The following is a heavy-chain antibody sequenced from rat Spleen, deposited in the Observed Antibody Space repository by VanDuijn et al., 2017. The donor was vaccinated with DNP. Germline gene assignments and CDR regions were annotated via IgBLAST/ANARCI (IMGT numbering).Heavy chain of an antibody. CDR2: ITGRGGST. V-gene: IGHV5-31*01. Sequence: EVQLVESGGDLVQPGRSLKLSCVASGFTFNNYWMTWFRQVPGMGLEWVASITGRGGSTYYPDSVKGRFTISRDNAKNTLYLEMNSLRSEDMATYYCARWFNSGYYFDYWGQGVMVTVSS. J-gene: IGHJ2*01. CDR3: ARWFNSGYYFDY. D-gene: IGHD4-3*01. CDR1: GFTFNNYW.